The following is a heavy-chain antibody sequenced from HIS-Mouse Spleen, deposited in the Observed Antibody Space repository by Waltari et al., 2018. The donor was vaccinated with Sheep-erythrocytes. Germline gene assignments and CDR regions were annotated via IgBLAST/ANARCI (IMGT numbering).Heavy chain of an antibody. CDR1: GFTFSSYS. CDR3: ARARDAFDI. J-gene: IGHJ3*02. Sequence: EVQLVESGGGLVKPGGSLRLSCAASGFTFSSYSMNWVRQAPGTGLDGVATISSSSSNISYANPVKCRFTISRDNAKNSLYLQMTSLRAEDTSVYYCARARDAFDIWGQGTMVTVSS. V-gene: IGHV3-21*01. CDR2: ISSSSSNI.